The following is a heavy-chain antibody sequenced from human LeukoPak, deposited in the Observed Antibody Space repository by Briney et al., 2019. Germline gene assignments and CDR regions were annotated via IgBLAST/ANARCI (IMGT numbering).Heavy chain of an antibody. Sequence: VSVKVSCKVSGYTLTELSMHWVRQAPGKGLEWMGGFAPEDGETIYAQKFQGRVTMTEDTSTDTAYMELSSLRSEDTAVYYCATDLGVGSGGFDPWGQGTLVTVSS. CDR1: GYTLTELS. D-gene: IGHD3-3*01. J-gene: IGHJ5*02. V-gene: IGHV1-24*01. CDR2: FAPEDGET. CDR3: ATDLGVGSGGFDP.